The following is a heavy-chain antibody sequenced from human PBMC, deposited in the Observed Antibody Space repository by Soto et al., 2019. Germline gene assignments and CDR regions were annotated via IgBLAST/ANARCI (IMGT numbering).Heavy chain of an antibody. Sequence: PSETLSLTCAVYGGSFSGYYWSWIRQPPGKGLEWIGEINHSGSTNYNPSLKSRVTISVDTSKNQFSLKLSSVTAADTAVYYCASYSSGWSSGYFQHWGQGTLVTVPS. D-gene: IGHD6-19*01. CDR3: ASYSSGWSSGYFQH. CDR1: GGSFSGYY. J-gene: IGHJ1*01. V-gene: IGHV4-34*01. CDR2: INHSGST.